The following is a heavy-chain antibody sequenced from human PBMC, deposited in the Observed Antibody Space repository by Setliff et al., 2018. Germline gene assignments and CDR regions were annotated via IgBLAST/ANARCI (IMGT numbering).Heavy chain of an antibody. J-gene: IGHJ4*02. Sequence: LRLSCAASGFTFSDYDMXGVRQAPGKGLEWVAVISYDGNNKYYADSVKGRFSISRDNSKDTLYLQMNSLRAEDTAVYYCASRVYGDYEVFYWGQGTLVTVSS. V-gene: IGHV3-30-3*01. CDR3: ASRVYGDYEVFY. D-gene: IGHD4-17*01. CDR2: ISYDGNNK. CDR1: GFTFSDYD.